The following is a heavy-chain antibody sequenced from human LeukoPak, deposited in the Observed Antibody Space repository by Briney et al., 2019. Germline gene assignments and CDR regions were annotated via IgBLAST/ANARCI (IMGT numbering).Heavy chain of an antibody. V-gene: IGHV3-23*01. CDR3: AKDLLTGTSRARNFDY. Sequence: GGSLRLSCAASGFTFTSYVMSWVRQAPGKGLEWVSTISATGGYTYYADSVKGRFTISRDNSKNTLYLQMNGLRAEDTAVYYSAKDLLTGTSRARNFDYWGQGTLITVSS. J-gene: IGHJ4*02. CDR1: GFTFTSYV. CDR2: ISATGGYT. D-gene: IGHD1/OR15-1a*01.